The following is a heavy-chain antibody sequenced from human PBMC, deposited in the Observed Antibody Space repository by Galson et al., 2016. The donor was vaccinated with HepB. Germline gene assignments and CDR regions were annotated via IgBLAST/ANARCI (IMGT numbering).Heavy chain of an antibody. CDR1: GGSFNDFY. J-gene: IGHJ4*02. D-gene: IGHD5/OR15-5a*01. V-gene: IGHV4-34*01. CDR3: ACVEYSLWYFHV. Sequence: SETLSLTCSVSGGSFNDFYWSWVRQSPHSGLEWIGQMNFRGSADYKPSLKSRVTISLDSSKEHFSLRLNSVTAADTAVYFCACVEYSLWYFHVWGQGAPVTVSS. CDR2: MNFRGSA.